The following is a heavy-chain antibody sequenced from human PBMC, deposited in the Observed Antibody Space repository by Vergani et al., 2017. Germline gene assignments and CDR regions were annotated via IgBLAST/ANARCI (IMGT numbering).Heavy chain of an antibody. V-gene: IGHV3-9*01. D-gene: IGHD2-15*01. CDR3: AKVSGVSSGGSWVGDAFDI. CDR2: ISWNSGSI. CDR1: GFTFDDYA. Sequence: EVQLVESGGGLVQPGRSLRLSCAASGFTFDDYAMHWVRQAPGKGLEWVSGISWNSGSIGYADSVKGRFTISRDNAKNSLYLQMISLRAEDTALYYCAKVSGVSSGGSWVGDAFDIWGQGTMVTVSS. J-gene: IGHJ3*02.